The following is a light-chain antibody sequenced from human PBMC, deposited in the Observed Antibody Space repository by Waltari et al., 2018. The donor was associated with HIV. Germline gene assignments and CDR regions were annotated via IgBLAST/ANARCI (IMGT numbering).Light chain of an antibody. CDR2: RNN. CDR3: ASWDDSLSGLV. V-gene: IGLV1-47*01. J-gene: IGLJ2*01. CDR1: SSNIGVTY. Sequence: SVLTQPPSASGTPGQRVTISCSGSSSNIGVTYVYWYQQLPGTTPKLPIQRNNQRPSGVPDRFSGSKSGTSASLAISGLRSEDEADYYCASWDDSLSGLVFGGGTKLTVL.